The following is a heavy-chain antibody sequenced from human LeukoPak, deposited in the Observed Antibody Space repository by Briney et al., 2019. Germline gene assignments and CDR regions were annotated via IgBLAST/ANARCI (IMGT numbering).Heavy chain of an antibody. D-gene: IGHD5-12*01. CDR1: GYTFTSYD. J-gene: IGHJ5*02. CDR3: AKPRKWLRLQNCSAP. Sequence: ASVKVSCKASGYTFTSYDINWVRQATGQGLEWMGWMNPNSGNTGYAQKFQGRVTMTRNTSISTAYMELSSLRSEDTAVYYCAKPRKWLRLQNCSAPGGKEPLVTVSS. CDR2: MNPNSGNT. V-gene: IGHV1-8*01.